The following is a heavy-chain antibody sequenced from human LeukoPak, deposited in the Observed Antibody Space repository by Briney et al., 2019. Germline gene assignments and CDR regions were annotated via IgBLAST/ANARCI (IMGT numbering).Heavy chain of an antibody. CDR2: ISTYNGNT. CDR3: ARDFGELLGYAFDI. J-gene: IGHJ3*02. V-gene: IGHV1-18*01. Sequence: ASGKVSCKASGYTFTSYGISWVRQGPGQGLEWMGWISTYNGNTKYAQKLQGRVTMTTHTSTSTAYLELRSLRSDDTAVYYCARDFGELLGYAFDIWGQGTMVTVSS. CDR1: GYTFTSYG. D-gene: IGHD1-26*01.